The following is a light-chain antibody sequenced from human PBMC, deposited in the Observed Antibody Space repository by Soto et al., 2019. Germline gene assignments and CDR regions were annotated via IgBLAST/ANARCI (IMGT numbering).Light chain of an antibody. J-gene: IGLJ1*01. V-gene: IGLV2-14*03. CDR3: SSYTSSSSYV. CDR1: SSDIGGFYH. CDR2: DVS. Sequence: QSSLTRPASVSDSPEQSITMSCIGTSSDIGGFYHVSWHQQHPGKAPKLIIYDVSNRPSGVSNRFSGSKTGNTASLIISGLQAEDEADYYCSSYTSSSSYVFGSGTKVTVL.